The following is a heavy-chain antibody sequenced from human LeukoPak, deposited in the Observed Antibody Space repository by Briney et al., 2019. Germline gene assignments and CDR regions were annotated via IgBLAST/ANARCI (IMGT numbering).Heavy chain of an antibody. CDR3: ARDQDSELDY. Sequence: PGGSLRLSCAASGFTFSSHGMHWVRQAPGKGLEWVTVISHDGSNKYYADSVKGRFTISRDNSKNTLSLQMNSLRAEDTAVYYCARDQDSELDYWGQGTLVTVSS. CDR1: GFTFSSHG. D-gene: IGHD1-26*01. V-gene: IGHV3-30*03. J-gene: IGHJ4*02. CDR2: ISHDGSNK.